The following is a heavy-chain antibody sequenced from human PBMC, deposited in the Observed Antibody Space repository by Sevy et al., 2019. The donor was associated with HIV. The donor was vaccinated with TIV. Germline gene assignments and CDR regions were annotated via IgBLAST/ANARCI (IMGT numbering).Heavy chain of an antibody. Sequence: GGSLRLSCAASGFTFSSYAMHWVRQAPGKGLEWVAVISYDGSNKYYADSVKGRFTISRDNSKNALYLQMKSLRAEDTAMYYCARDGKLPAVFYYFGMDVWGQGTTVTVSS. V-gene: IGHV3-30*04. D-gene: IGHD2-2*01. J-gene: IGHJ6*02. CDR3: ARDGKLPAVFYYFGMDV. CDR2: ISYDGSNK. CDR1: GFTFSSYA.